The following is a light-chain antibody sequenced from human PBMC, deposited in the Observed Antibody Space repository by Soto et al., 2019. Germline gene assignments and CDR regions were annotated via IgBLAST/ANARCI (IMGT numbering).Light chain of an antibody. CDR3: QQYGDSPVT. V-gene: IGKV3-20*01. CDR2: DAS. Sequence: EIVLTQSPGSLSLSPGERATLSCRASQSVNFYLAWYQQKPGQAPRLLISDASSRATDVPDRFSGSGSGTDFSLTISRLEPEDFAVYYCQQYGDSPVTFXQGTKADIK. J-gene: IGKJ1*01. CDR1: QSVNFY.